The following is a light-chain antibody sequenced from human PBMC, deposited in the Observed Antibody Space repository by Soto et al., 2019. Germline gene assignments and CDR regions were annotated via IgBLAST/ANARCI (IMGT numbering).Light chain of an antibody. Sequence: EIVLTQSPGTLSLSPGERATLSCRASQSVSSSYLAWYQQTPGQAPRLLIYGASSRATGIPDRFSGSGSGTDFTLTISRLEPEDFAVYYCQQYGSLLTFGGGTNVEIK. J-gene: IGKJ4*01. CDR1: QSVSSSY. V-gene: IGKV3-20*01. CDR3: QQYGSLLT. CDR2: GAS.